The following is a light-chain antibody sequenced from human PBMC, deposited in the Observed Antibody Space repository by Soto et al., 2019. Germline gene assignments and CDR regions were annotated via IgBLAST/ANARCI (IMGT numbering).Light chain of an antibody. CDR1: QSVRSN. V-gene: IGKV3-11*01. CDR3: QQRSNWPPT. Sequence: EVVMAQSPATLSMSPGERATLSCRASQSVRSNLAWYQQKPGQAPRLLIYGASNRVSGIPATFSGSGSGTDFTLTISSLEPEDFAVYYCQQRSNWPPTFGGGTKVDIK. J-gene: IGKJ4*01. CDR2: GAS.